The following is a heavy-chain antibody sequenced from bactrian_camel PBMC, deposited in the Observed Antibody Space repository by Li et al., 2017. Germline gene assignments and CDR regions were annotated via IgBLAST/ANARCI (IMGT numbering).Heavy chain of an antibody. V-gene: IGHV3-2*01. Sequence: HVQLVESGGGSVQDGESLSLACAASGLTVSSRCMGWFRQAPGKEREAVATINSLGTKTYAESVNGRFTISKDNAKNTVTLQMNSLKPGDTAMYYCAAGWSASCGARTNVRYWGRGTQVTVS. CDR2: INSLGTKT. D-gene: IGHD1*01. CDR1: GLTVSSRC. J-gene: IGHJ4*01. CDR3: AAGWSASCGARTNVRY.